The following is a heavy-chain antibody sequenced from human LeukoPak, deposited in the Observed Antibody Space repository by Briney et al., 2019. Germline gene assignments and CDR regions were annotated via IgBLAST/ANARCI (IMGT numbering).Heavy chain of an antibody. CDR1: GFTFSDYY. CDR3: ARDESRRGYCSGGSCY. Sequence: GGSLRLSCAASGFTFSDYYMSWIRQAPGKGVEWVANIKEDGSDKYYVDSVRGRFTISRDNAKNSLYLQMDSLRAEDTAVYYCARDESRRGYCSGGSCYWGQGTLVTVSS. V-gene: IGHV3-7*01. D-gene: IGHD2-15*01. J-gene: IGHJ4*02. CDR2: IKEDGSDK.